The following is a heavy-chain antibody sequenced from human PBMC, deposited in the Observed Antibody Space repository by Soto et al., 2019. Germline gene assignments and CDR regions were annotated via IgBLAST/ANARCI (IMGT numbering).Heavy chain of an antibody. V-gene: IGHV1-69*01. Sequence: QVQLVQSGAEVKKPGSSVKVSCKASGGTFGSYAISWVRQAPGQGLEWMGGIIPITATANYAQKFQGRVTIIADEESSTASSMQRSRRRSEDAVEYYAASPQSSSSCVINYYYYYGMDVWGQGTTVTVSS. CDR2: IIPITATA. D-gene: IGHD2-2*01. CDR1: GGTFGSYA. CDR3: ASPQSSSSCVINYYYYYGMDV. J-gene: IGHJ6*02.